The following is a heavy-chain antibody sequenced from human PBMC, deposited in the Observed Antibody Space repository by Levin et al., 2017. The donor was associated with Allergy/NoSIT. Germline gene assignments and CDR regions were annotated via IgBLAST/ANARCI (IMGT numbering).Heavy chain of an antibody. Sequence: GGSLRLSCQGSGSSFTSYWSGWVRQMPGKGLEWMGIIYPGDSDTRYSPFFQGQATISADKSISTAYLQWSSLKASDTAIYYCARRGTRNYYYYMDVWGKGTTVTVSS. J-gene: IGHJ6*03. CDR2: IYPGDSDT. CDR1: GSSFTSYW. V-gene: IGHV5-51*01. D-gene: IGHD1-1*01. CDR3: ARRGTRNYYYYMDV.